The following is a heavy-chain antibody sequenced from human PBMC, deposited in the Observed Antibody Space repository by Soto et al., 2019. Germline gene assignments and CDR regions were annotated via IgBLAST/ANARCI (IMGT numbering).Heavy chain of an antibody. CDR1: GGSISSSSYY. CDR3: ARQSGSGWDNVDY. V-gene: IGHV4-39*01. CDR2: IYYSGST. Sequence: SETLSLTCTVSGGSISSSSYYWGWIRQPPGKGLEWIGSIYYSGSTYYNPSLKSRATISVDTSKNQFSLKLSSVTAADTAVYYCARQSGSGWDNVDYWGQGTLVTVSS. D-gene: IGHD6-19*01. J-gene: IGHJ4*02.